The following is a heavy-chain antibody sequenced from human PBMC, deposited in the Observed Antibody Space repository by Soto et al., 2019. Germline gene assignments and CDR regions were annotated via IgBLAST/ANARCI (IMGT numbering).Heavy chain of an antibody. Sequence: SETLSLTCTVSGGSISSYYWSWIRQPPGKGLEWIGYIYYSGSTNYNPSLKSRVTISVDTSKNQFSLKLSSVTAADTAGYYCGRRYCSGGSCLDYWGQGTLVTVSS. J-gene: IGHJ4*02. CDR2: IYYSGST. D-gene: IGHD2-15*01. V-gene: IGHV4-59*01. CDR3: GRRYCSGGSCLDY. CDR1: GGSISSYY.